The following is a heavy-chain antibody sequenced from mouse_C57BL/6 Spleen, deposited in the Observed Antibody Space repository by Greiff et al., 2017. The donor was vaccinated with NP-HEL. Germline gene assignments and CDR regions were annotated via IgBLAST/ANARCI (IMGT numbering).Heavy chain of an antibody. J-gene: IGHJ2*01. Sequence: VHVVESGAELVKPGASVKISCKASGYAFSSYWMNWVKQRPGKGLEWIGQIYPGDGDTNYNGKFKGKATLTADKSSSTAYMQLSSLTSEDAAVYFCAQGQRRLRIDYWGQGTTLTVSS. CDR1: GYAFSSYW. D-gene: IGHD3-2*02. CDR3: AQGQRRLRIDY. V-gene: IGHV1-80*01. CDR2: IYPGDGDT.